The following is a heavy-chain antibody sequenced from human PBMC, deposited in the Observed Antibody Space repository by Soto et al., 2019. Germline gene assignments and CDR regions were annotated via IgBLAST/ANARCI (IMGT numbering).Heavy chain of an antibody. CDR1: GGSVSSGSYY. CDR3: ARVANTAMDGVFDY. Sequence: PSETLSLTCTVSGGSVSSGSYYWSWIRQPPGKGLEWIGYIYYSGSTNYNPSLKSRVTISVDTSKNQFSLKLSSVTAADTAVYYCARVANTAMDGVFDYSGQGTLVTVSS. D-gene: IGHD5-18*01. CDR2: IYYSGST. J-gene: IGHJ4*02. V-gene: IGHV4-61*01.